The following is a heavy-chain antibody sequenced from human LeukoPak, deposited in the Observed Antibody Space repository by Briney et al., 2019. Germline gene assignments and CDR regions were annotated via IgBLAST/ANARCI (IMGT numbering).Heavy chain of an antibody. CDR1: GGSVSSGDYY. V-gene: IGHV4-61*08. Sequence: SETLSLICTVSGGSVSSGDYYWSWIRQPPGKGLEWIGHIYNSGTTNYNPSLKSRVTISVDTSKNQFSLKLNSVTAADTAVYFCASHNRGMDVWGQGPMVTVS. J-gene: IGHJ6*02. D-gene: IGHD1-1*01. CDR3: ASHNRGMDV. CDR2: IYNSGTT.